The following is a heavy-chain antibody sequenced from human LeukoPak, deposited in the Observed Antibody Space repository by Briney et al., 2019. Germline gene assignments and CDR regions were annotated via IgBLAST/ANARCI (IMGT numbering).Heavy chain of an antibody. CDR3: ATVSRYDFYGMDV. CDR2: FDPEDGET. D-gene: IGHD3-3*01. V-gene: IGHV1-24*01. J-gene: IGHJ6*02. CDR1: GYTLTELS. Sequence: ASVKVSRKVSGYTLTELSMHRVRTAPGKGPEWVGGFDPEDGETIYAQKFQGRVTMTEDTSTDTAYMELSSLRSEDTAVYYCATVSRYDFYGMDVWGQGTTVTVSS.